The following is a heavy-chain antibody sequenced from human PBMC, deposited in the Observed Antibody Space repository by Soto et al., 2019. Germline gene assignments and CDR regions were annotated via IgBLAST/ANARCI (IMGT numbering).Heavy chain of an antibody. CDR1: GGTFGSFK. CDR2: VIPMFDTT. V-gene: IGHV1-69*01. J-gene: IGHJ4*02. Sequence: QVQLVQSGAEVKFPGSSVRVSCKASGGTFGSFKINWVRQAPGQGLEWMGGVIPMFDTTLYAQRFQGRLTVTADEPTRTAYMEPTSLTSEDTAVYYCAADGHVGQKYYFDFWGQGTLVTVSA. CDR3: AADGHVGQKYYFDF. D-gene: IGHD3-10*02.